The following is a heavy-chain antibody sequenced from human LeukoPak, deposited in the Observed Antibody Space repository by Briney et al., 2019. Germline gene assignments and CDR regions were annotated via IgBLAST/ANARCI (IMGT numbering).Heavy chain of an antibody. CDR3: ARVYSGYDPHATD. CDR2: INPSSGGT. D-gene: IGHD5-12*01. V-gene: IGHV1-2*02. J-gene: IGHJ4*02. CDR1: GYTFTGFY. Sequence: ASVKVSCKAYGYTFTGFYLHWVRQAPGQGLEWMGWINPSSGGTHYAQKFQGRVTMTRDTSISTAYMELSRLRSDDTAVYYCARVYSGYDPHATDWGQETLVTVSS.